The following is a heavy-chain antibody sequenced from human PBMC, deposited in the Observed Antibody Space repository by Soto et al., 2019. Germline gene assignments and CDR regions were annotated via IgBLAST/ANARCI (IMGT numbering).Heavy chain of an antibody. J-gene: IGHJ4*02. V-gene: IGHV1-69*13. Sequence: ASVKVSCKASGGTFSSYAISWVRQAPGQGLEWMGGIIPIFGTANYAQKFQGRVTITADESTSTAYMELSSLRSEDTAVYYCARDHSPSGGWRYFDYWGQGTLVTVS. D-gene: IGHD6-19*01. CDR1: GGTFSSYA. CDR3: ARDHSPSGGWRYFDY. CDR2: IIPIFGTA.